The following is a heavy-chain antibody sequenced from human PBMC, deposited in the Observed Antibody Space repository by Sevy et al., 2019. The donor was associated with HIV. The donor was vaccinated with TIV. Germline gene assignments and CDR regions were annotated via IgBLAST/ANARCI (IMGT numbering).Heavy chain of an antibody. CDR3: ARDRAYSALDY. CDR1: GFTFSDSWMTDSW. Sequence: GGCLRLSCVVSGFTFSDSWMTDSWMTWVRQAPGKGLERIAFINEDGSRLGYVDSVRGRFTISRENTKNSLYLQMNRLRADDTAVYFCARDRAYSALDYWGQGTLVTVSS. J-gene: IGHJ4*02. V-gene: IGHV3-7*01. CDR2: INEDGSRL. D-gene: IGHD5-18*01.